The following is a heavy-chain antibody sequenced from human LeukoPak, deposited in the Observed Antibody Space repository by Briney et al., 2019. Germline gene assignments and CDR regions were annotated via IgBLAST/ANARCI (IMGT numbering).Heavy chain of an antibody. CDR2: ISSSGSTI. J-gene: IGHJ6*04. V-gene: IGHV3-48*03. CDR1: GFTSSSYE. CDR3: AELGITMIGGV. D-gene: IGHD3-10*02. Sequence: GGSLRLSCAASGFTSSSYEMNWVRQAPGKGLEWVSYISSSGSTIYYADSVKGRFIISRDNAKNSLYLQMNSLRAEDTAVYYCAELGITMIGGVWGKGTTVTISS.